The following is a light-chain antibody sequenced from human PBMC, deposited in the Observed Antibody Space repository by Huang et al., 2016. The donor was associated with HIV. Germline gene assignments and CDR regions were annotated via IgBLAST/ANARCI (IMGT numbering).Light chain of an antibody. Sequence: DIVMTQSPDSLAVSLGERATINCKSSQSLLSGNNKNYLAWFQQKSGQPPKLLIYWASTRESVVPDRFTGSGSRTDFTLTINSLQPEDVAVYYCQQYFSPPVTFGPGTKVHV. CDR3: QQYFSPPVT. V-gene: IGKV4-1*01. J-gene: IGKJ3*01. CDR1: QSLLSGNNKNY. CDR2: WAS.